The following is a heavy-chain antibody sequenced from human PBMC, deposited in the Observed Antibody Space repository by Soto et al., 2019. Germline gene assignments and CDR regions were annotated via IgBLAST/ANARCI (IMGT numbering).Heavy chain of an antibody. CDR3: ARGGLHLGELSSSYYFDY. CDR2: IYYSGST. V-gene: IGHV4-59*01. D-gene: IGHD3-16*02. J-gene: IGHJ4*02. Sequence: PSETLSLTCTVSGGSISSYYWSWIRQPPGKGLEWIGYIYYSGSTNYNPSLKSRVTISVDTSKNQFSLKLSSVTAADTAVYYCARGGLHLGELSSSYYFDYWGQGTLVTVSS. CDR1: GGSISSYY.